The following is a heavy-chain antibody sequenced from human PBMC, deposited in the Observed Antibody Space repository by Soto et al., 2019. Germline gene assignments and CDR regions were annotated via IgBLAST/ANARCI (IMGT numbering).Heavy chain of an antibody. CDR2: ISGSGGST. CDR1: GFTFSSYA. CDR3: AKDLLRYDYVWGSYRNYYYYYGMDV. Sequence: PGGSLRLSCAASGFTFSSYAMSWVRQAPGKGLEWVSAISGSGGSTYYADSVKGRFTISRDNSKNTLYLQMNSLRAEDTAVYYCAKDLLRYDYVWGSYRNYYYYYGMDVWGQGTTVTVSS. V-gene: IGHV3-23*01. D-gene: IGHD3-16*02. J-gene: IGHJ6*02.